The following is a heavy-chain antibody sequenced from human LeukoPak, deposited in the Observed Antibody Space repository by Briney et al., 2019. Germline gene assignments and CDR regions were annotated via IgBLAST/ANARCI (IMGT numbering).Heavy chain of an antibody. Sequence: SETLSLTCTVPGASISSSSYYWGWIRQPPGKGLKWMGSIYNSGSTYYNPSLKSRVTISVDTSENQFSLKLSSVTAADTAVYFCAREVVVVPAAIPIGWFDPWGQGTLVTVSS. D-gene: IGHD2-2*01. CDR1: GASISSSSYY. J-gene: IGHJ5*02. CDR3: AREVVVVPAAIPIGWFDP. CDR2: IYNSGST. V-gene: IGHV4-39*07.